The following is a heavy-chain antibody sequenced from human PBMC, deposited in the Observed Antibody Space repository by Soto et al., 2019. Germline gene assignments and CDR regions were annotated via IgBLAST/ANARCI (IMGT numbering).Heavy chain of an antibody. Sequence: QVQLVESGGGVAQPGRSLRLSCAASGISFSNSGMHWVRQTAGKGLEWVAVISADGGSKYYEESVKGRFTISRDNSKNTLYLQMSSLRVDDTALYYCARGSSSGYYFGLDVWGQGTTVTVSS. CDR3: ARGSSSGYYFGLDV. V-gene: IGHV3-30*03. D-gene: IGHD6-6*01. J-gene: IGHJ6*02. CDR1: GISFSNSG. CDR2: ISADGGSK.